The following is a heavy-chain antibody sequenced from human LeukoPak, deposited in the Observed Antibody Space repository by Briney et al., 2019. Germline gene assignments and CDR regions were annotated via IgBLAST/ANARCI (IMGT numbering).Heavy chain of an antibody. CDR2: IYYSGNT. Sequence: PSETLSLTCAVYGGSFSGYYWSWTRQPPGRGLEYIGHIYYSGNTDYNPSLKSRVTISVDTSKNQFSLNLNSLTAADTAVYYCARWYCSSGTCYYLDYWGHGTLVTVSS. CDR3: ARWYCSSGTCYYLDY. V-gene: IGHV4-59*01. D-gene: IGHD2-2*01. CDR1: GGSFSGYY. J-gene: IGHJ4*01.